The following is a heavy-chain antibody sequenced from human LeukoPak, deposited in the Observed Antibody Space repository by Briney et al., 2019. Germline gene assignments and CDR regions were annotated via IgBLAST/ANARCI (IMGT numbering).Heavy chain of an antibody. CDR3: ASAHSPRYYYDSSGYYYGGVDY. J-gene: IGHJ4*02. CDR1: GGTFSSYA. Sequence: GASVKVSCKASGGTFSSYAISWVRQAPGQGLEWMGGIIPILGTANYAQKFQGRVTITADKSTSTAYMELSSLRSEDTAVYYCASAHSPRYYYDSSGYYYGGVDYWGQGTLVTVSS. V-gene: IGHV1-69*10. CDR2: IIPILGTA. D-gene: IGHD3-22*01.